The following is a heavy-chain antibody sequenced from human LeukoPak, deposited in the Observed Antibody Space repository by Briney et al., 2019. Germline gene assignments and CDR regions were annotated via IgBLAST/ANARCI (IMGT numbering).Heavy chain of an antibody. CDR2: IKSKSDGETT. CDR3: AIDEPNYAPYDFDY. J-gene: IGHJ4*02. D-gene: IGHD4/OR15-4a*01. V-gene: IGHV3-15*01. CDR1: RFTFSNAW. Sequence: GSLRLSCAASRFTFSNAWMNWVRQAPGKGLEWVGRIKSKSDGETTDYAAPVKGRFTISRDDSNNMVYLQMNSLKIEDTAVYYCAIDEPNYAPYDFDYWGQGTLVTVSS.